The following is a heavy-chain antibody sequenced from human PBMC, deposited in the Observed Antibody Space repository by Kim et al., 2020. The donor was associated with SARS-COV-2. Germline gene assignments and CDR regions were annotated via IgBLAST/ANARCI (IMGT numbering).Heavy chain of an antibody. J-gene: IGHJ4*02. V-gene: IGHV3-7*03. Sequence: YVDSVSGRFTISRDDAKNSLYLQMDGLTVEDTVMYFCARGSIDSSGLDYWGQGTQVTVSP. D-gene: IGHD6-19*01. CDR3: ARGSIDSSGLDY.